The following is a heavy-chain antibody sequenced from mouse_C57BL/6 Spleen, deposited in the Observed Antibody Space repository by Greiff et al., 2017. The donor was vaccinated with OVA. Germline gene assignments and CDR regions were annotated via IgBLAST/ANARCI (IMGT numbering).Heavy chain of an antibody. CDR3: VRHVYYGNSGYYAMDY. V-gene: IGHV10-1*01. D-gene: IGHD2-1*01. CDR2: IRSKSNNYAT. Sequence: VQLKQSGGGLVQPKGSLKLSCAASGFSFNTYAMNWVRQAPGKGLEWVARIRSKSNNYATYYADSVKDRFTISRDDSESMLYLQMNNLKTEDTAMYYCVRHVYYGNSGYYAMDYWGQGTSVTVSS. J-gene: IGHJ4*01. CDR1: GFSFNTYA.